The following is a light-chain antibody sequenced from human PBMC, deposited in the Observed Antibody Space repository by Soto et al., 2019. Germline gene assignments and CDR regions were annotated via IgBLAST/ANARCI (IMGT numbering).Light chain of an antibody. J-gene: IGKJ5*01. Sequence: EIVMTQSPSTLSVSPGETATLSWGASQYVSNKVAWYQQKPGQAPSLLILGASTRATGVPARFSGSGSGTEFTLSISSLQSEDFAVYYCKQYKEWPPFTFGQGTRLEIK. V-gene: IGKV3-15*01. CDR1: QYVSNK. CDR3: KQYKEWPPFT. CDR2: GAS.